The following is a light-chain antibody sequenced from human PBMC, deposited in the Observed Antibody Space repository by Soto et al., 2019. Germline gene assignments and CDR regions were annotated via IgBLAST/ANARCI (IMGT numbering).Light chain of an antibody. Sequence: DIVMTQSPDSLAVSLGERATINCKSSQSLLSSADNKNYLAWYQQKSGQPPKLLIYGASTRLSGVPDRIRGSGSGTDFTLTISSLQAEDVAIYSCQQYYSGPITFGGGTKVEIK. CDR2: GAS. V-gene: IGKV4-1*01. J-gene: IGKJ4*01. CDR1: QSLLSSADNKNY. CDR3: QQYYSGPIT.